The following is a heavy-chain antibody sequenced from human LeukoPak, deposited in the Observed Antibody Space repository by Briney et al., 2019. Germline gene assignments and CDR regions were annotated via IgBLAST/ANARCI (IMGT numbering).Heavy chain of an antibody. CDR2: IIPIFGTA. CDR1: GYTFTSYG. D-gene: IGHD6-13*01. Sequence: ASVKVSCKASGYTFTSYGISWVRQAPGQGLEWMGGIIPIFGTANYAQKFQGRVTITADKSTRTAYMELSSLRSEDTAVYYCARDPRYSSSWYKRGDDAFDIWGQGTMVTVSS. J-gene: IGHJ3*02. V-gene: IGHV1-69*06. CDR3: ARDPRYSSSWYKRGDDAFDI.